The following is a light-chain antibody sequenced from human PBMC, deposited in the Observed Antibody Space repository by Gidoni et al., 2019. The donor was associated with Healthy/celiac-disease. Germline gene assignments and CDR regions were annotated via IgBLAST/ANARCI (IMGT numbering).Light chain of an antibody. CDR2: AAS. J-gene: IGKJ1*01. CDR1: QCISNY. CDR3: QKYNSAPRT. V-gene: IGKV1-27*01. Sequence: DIQMTQSTSSLSASVGDRVTITCRASQCISNYLAWYQQKPGKVPKLLIYAASTLQSGVPSRFSGSGSGTDFTLTIISLQPEDVATYYCQKYNSAPRTFGQGTKVEIK.